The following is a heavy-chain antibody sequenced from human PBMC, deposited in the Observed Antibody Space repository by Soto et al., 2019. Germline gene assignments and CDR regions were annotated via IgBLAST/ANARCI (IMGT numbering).Heavy chain of an antibody. CDR1: GFTFSSYA. J-gene: IGHJ5*02. D-gene: IGHD2-2*01. Sequence: GGSLRLSCAASGFTFSSYAMSWVRQAPGKGLEWVSAISGSGGSTYYADSVKGRFTISRDNSKNTLYLQMNSLRAEDTAVYYCAKAPLGYCSSTSCYGGPFDPWGQGTLVTVSS. V-gene: IGHV3-23*01. CDR3: AKAPLGYCSSTSCYGGPFDP. CDR2: ISGSGGST.